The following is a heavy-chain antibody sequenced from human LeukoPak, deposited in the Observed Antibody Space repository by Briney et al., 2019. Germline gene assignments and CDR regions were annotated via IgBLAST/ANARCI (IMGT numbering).Heavy chain of an antibody. CDR3: ARLPLRCSGDSCYPYFDY. CDR1: GGTISSSDW. V-gene: IGHV4-4*02. J-gene: IGHJ4*02. Sequence: SETLSLTCAASGGTISSSDWWRWGRQPPGKGLEWIGEIYDSGSTNYNPSLKSRVTISVDKSKNQFSLKLSSVTAADTAVYYCARLPLRCSGDSCYPYFDYWGQGTLVTVSS. D-gene: IGHD2-15*01. CDR2: IYDSGST.